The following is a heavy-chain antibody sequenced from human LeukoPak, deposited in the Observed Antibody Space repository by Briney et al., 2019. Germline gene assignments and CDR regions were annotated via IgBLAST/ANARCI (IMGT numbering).Heavy chain of an antibody. J-gene: IGHJ4*02. CDR3: ASEVVGYCSGGSCYPGYYFDY. CDR1: GGSISSGSYY. D-gene: IGHD2-15*01. Sequence: PSQTLSLTCTVSGGSISSGSYYWSWIRQPAGKGLEWIGRIYTSGSTNYNPSLKSRVTMSVDTSKNQFSLKLSSVTAADTAVYYCASEVVGYCSGGSCYPGYYFDYWGQGTLVTVSS. CDR2: IYTSGST. V-gene: IGHV4-61*02.